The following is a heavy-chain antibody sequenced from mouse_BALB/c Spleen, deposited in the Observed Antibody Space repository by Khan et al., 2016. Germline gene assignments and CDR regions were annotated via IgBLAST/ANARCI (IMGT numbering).Heavy chain of an antibody. CDR3: ARVDSNYRTYCYFDD. J-gene: IGHJ1*01. V-gene: IGHV1S136*01. Sequence: EVQLQESGPELVKPGASVKLSCKASGYTFTSYVMHWVKQKPGQGLEWIGYINPYNDGTKYNEKFKGKATLTSAKSSSTAYMELSSLTSEDSAVYDCARVDSNYRTYCYFDDWGEGTTVTVSS. CDR2: INPYNDGT. D-gene: IGHD2-5*01. CDR1: GYTFTSYV.